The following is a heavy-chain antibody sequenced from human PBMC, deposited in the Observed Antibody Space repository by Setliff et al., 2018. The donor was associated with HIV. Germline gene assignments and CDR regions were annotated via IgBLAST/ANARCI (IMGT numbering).Heavy chain of an antibody. J-gene: IGHJ4*02. CDR1: GYTFRDFY. Sequence: ASVKVSCKTSGYTFRDFYMHWVRQAPGQGLEWMGMINPSGGGSWYTQKFQGRVTLTKDTPTTTFTMEVTSLTSEDTAVYYCARGTGDASTDYWGQGTLVTVSS. CDR2: INPSGGGS. CDR3: ARGTGDASTDY. V-gene: IGHV1-46*01. D-gene: IGHD2-21*01.